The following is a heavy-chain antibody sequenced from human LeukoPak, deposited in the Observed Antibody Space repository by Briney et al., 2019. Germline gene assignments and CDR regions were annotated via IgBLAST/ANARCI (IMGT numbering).Heavy chain of an antibody. CDR3: ASARMEDYYYYMDV. J-gene: IGHJ6*03. CDR1: GGTFSSYA. V-gene: IGHV1-69*05. D-gene: IGHD1-1*01. CDR2: IIPIFGTA. Sequence: SVKVSCKASGGTFSSYAISWVRQAPGQGLEWMGGIIPIFGTANYAQKFQGRVTITTDESTSTAYMELNSLRSEDTAVYYCASARMEDYYYYMDVWGKGTTVTVSS.